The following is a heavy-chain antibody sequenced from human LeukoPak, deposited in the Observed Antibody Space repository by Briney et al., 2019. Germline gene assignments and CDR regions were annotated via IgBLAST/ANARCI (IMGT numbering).Heavy chain of an antibody. CDR3: ASGYSSGRYYFDY. CDR1: GFTFSSYW. CDR2: IKQGGSER. D-gene: IGHD6-19*01. J-gene: IGHJ4*02. V-gene: IGHV3-7*01. Sequence: GGSLRLSCAASGFTFSSYWMSWVRRAPGKGLEWVANIKQGGSERYYVDSVKGRFTISRDNAKNSLYLQMNSLRAEDTAVYYCASGYSSGRYYFDYWGQGTLVTVSS.